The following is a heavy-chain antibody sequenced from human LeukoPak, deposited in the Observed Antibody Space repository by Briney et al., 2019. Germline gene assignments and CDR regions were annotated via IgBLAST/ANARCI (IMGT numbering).Heavy chain of an antibody. J-gene: IGHJ4*02. D-gene: IGHD4-11*01. CDR1: GFTFSSRD. CDR2: ITRSGSST. CDR3: AREDHSNYNY. Sequence: PGGSLRLSCAASGFTFSSRDMNWVRQAPGKGLEWVSSITRSGSSTYYADSVKGRFTISRDNAKNSLYLQMNSLRAEDTAVYYCAREDHSNYNYWGQGTLVTVSS. V-gene: IGHV3-21*06.